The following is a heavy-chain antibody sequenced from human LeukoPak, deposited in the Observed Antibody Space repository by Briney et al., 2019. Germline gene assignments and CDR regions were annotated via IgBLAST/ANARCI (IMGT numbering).Heavy chain of an antibody. CDR2: ISGSGGST. CDR3: AKDLRPVYYYDSSGYYPLMSY. Sequence: GGSLRLSCATSGFTFSNYAMGWVRQAPGKGLEWVSAISGSGGSTYYADSVKGRFTISRDNSKNTLYLQMNSLRAEDTAVYYCAKDLRPVYYYDSSGYYPLMSYWGQGTLVTVSS. CDR1: GFTFSNYA. J-gene: IGHJ4*02. D-gene: IGHD3-22*01. V-gene: IGHV3-23*01.